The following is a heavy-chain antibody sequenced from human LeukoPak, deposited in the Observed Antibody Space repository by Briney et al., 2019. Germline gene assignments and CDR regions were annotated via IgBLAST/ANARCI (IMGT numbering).Heavy chain of an antibody. Sequence: GGSLRLSCAASGFTFSSYAMSWVRQSPGKGLEWVSAISGSGDSTYYTDSVKGRFTISRDNSKNTLYLQMNSLRAEDTAIYYCVSYTGSYRSNYWGQGTLVTVSS. CDR2: ISGSGDST. CDR1: GFTFSSYA. CDR3: VSYTGSYRSNY. J-gene: IGHJ4*02. D-gene: IGHD1-26*01. V-gene: IGHV3-23*01.